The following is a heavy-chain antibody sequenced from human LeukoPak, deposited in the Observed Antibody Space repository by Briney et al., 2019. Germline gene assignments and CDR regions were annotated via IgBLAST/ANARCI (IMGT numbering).Heavy chain of an antibody. J-gene: IGHJ4*02. Sequence: GGSLRLSCAASGFMFNTYAMSWVRLAPGKGPEWVAIISITGRSSSYADSVKGRFTISRDNSKNTVYLEMNNLRAEDAAVYYCVKPLVTGRLSGVFQYWGQGALVTVSS. CDR1: GFMFNTYA. CDR3: VKPLVTGRLSGVFQY. CDR2: ISITGRSS. D-gene: IGHD2-21*02. V-gene: IGHV3-23*01.